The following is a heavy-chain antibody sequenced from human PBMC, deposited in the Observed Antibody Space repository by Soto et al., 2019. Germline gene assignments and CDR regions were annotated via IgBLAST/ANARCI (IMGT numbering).Heavy chain of an antibody. V-gene: IGHV4-31*03. D-gene: IGHD1-20*01. J-gene: IGHJ5*02. CDR3: ARDPNWNHNWFDP. CDR1: GGSISSGGYY. CDR2: IYYSGST. Sequence: SETLSLTCTVSGGSISSGGYYWSWIRQHPGKGLEWIGYIYYSGSTYYNPSLKSRVTISVDTSKNQFSLKLSSVTAADTAVYYCARDPNWNHNWFDPWGQGTLVTVSS.